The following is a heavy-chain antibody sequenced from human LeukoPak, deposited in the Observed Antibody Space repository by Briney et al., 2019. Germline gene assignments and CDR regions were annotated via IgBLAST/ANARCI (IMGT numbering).Heavy chain of an antibody. V-gene: IGHV4-38-2*01. Sequence: SETLSLTCAVSGYSISSGYYWGRIRQPPGKGLEWIGSIYHSGSTYYNPSLKSRVTISVDTSKNQFSLKLSSVTAADTAVYYCARLRNYYDSSGVDYWGQGTLVTVSS. CDR2: IYHSGST. J-gene: IGHJ4*02. D-gene: IGHD3-22*01. CDR3: ARLRNYYDSSGVDY. CDR1: GYSISSGYY.